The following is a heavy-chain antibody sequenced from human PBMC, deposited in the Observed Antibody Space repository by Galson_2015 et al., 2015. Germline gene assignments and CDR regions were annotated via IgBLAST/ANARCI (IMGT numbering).Heavy chain of an antibody. V-gene: IGHV5-51*01. CDR1: GYTFTNYW. J-gene: IGHJ4*02. CDR2: IYPGDSRT. Sequence: QSGAEVKKPGESLKISCKGSGYTFTNYWIGWVRQISSKGLEWMGIIYPGDSRTTYSPSFQGQVTVSADKSISTAYLQWSSLEASDTAIYYCARWANPKFFDFWAREPWSLSH. CDR3: ARWANPKFFDF.